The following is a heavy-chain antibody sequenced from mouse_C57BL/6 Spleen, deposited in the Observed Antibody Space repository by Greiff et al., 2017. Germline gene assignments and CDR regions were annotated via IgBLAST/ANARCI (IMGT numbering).Heavy chain of an antibody. D-gene: IGHD1-1*01. CDR3: ARGVITTVVARGWYFDV. V-gene: IGHV1-26*01. CDR2: INPNNGGT. Sequence: EVQLQQSGPELVKPGASVKISCKASGYTFTDYYMNWVKQSHGKSLEWIGDINPNNGGTSYNQKFKGKATLTVDKSSSTAYMELRSLTSEDSAVYYCARGVITTVVARGWYFDVWGTGTTVTVSS. J-gene: IGHJ1*03. CDR1: GYTFTDYY.